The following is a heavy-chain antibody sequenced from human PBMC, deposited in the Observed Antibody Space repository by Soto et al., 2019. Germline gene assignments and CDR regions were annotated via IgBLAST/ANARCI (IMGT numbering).Heavy chain of an antibody. V-gene: IGHV4-30-4*01. J-gene: IGHJ6*02. CDR2: IYYSGST. CDR3: ARWGTTGTLREESYYYGMDV. CDR1: GGSISSGDYY. D-gene: IGHD1-1*01. Sequence: SETLSLTCTVSGGSISSGDYYWSWIRQPPGKGLEWIGYIYYSGSTYYNPSLKSRVTISVDTSKNQFSLKLSSVTAADTAVYYCARWGTTGTLREESYYYGMDVWGQGTTVTVS.